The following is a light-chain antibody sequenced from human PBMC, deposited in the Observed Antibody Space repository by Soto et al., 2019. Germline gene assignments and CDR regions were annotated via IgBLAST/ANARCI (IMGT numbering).Light chain of an antibody. CDR2: DAS. Sequence: PCTKCLYPGGSATLKNRASQSVSSSYLAWYQQEPGQAPRLLIYDASTRATGIPDRFSGSGSGTDFTLTFSILVPEEFAVCYGLQYCSSVTFGGGTKVDIK. V-gene: IGKV3-20*01. CDR3: LQYCSSVT. J-gene: IGKJ4*01. CDR1: QSVSSSY.